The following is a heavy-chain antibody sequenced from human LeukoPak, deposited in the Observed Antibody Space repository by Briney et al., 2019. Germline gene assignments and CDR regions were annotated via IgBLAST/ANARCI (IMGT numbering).Heavy chain of an antibody. CDR2: ISSSGSTI. CDR3: AKVTYSYGYGGHYFDY. CDR1: GFTFSSYE. D-gene: IGHD5-18*01. Sequence: PGGSLRLSCAASGFTFSSYEMNWVRQAPGKGLEWVSYISSSGSTIYYADSVKGRLTISRDNAKNSLYLQMNSLRAEDTAVYYCAKVTYSYGYGGHYFDYWGQGTLVTVSS. V-gene: IGHV3-48*03. J-gene: IGHJ4*02.